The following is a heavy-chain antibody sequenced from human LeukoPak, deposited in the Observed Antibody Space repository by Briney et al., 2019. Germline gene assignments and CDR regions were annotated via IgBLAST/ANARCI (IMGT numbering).Heavy chain of an antibody. D-gene: IGHD2-15*01. CDR3: ARGPDIVVVSGWFDP. Sequence: GGSLRLSCAASGFTFSSYWMSWVRQAPGKGLEWVANIKQDGSEKYYVDSVKGRFTISRDNAKNSLYRQMNSLRAEDTAVYYCARGPDIVVVSGWFDPWGQGTLDTVSS. CDR2: IKQDGSEK. J-gene: IGHJ5*02. CDR1: GFTFSSYW. V-gene: IGHV3-7*01.